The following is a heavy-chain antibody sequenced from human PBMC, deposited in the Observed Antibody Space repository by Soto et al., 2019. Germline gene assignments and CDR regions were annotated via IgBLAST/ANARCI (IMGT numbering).Heavy chain of an antibody. CDR2: IIPIFDTT. CDR1: GGTFGNSG. D-gene: IGHD2-15*01. CDR3: ARDPLLSAETLNENYFGV. Sequence: QVQLVQSGAEVKKPGSSLKVSCKASGGTFGNSGVSWVRQAPGQGPEWMGGIIPIFDTTNYEQKFQGRVTVSADESTSLLELSSLRSEGTAVYYCARDPLLSAETLNENYFGVWGQGTQVTVSS. J-gene: IGHJ4*02. V-gene: IGHV1-69*01.